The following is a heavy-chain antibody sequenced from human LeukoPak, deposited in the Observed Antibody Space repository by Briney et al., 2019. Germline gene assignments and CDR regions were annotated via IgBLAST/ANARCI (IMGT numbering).Heavy chain of an antibody. J-gene: IGHJ4*02. CDR1: GFTFDDYG. Sequence: GGSLRLSCAVSGFTFDDYGMSWVRQAPGKGLEWVSGINWNGGSTGYVDSVKGRFTISRDNAKNSLYLQMNSLRAEDTALYHCARGMVPTSHQRGFDCWGQGTLVTVSS. CDR2: INWNGGST. D-gene: IGHD3-10*01. CDR3: ARGMVPTSHQRGFDC. V-gene: IGHV3-20*01.